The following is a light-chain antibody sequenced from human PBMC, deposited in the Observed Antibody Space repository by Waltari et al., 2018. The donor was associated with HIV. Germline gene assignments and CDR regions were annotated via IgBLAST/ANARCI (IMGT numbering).Light chain of an antibody. CDR3: NSYAGSNNWV. CDR1: SSEVGGSKY. CDR2: EVN. Sequence: QSALTRPPSASGSPGQSVTISCTGTSSEVGGSKYVSWYQQHPGKAPKLMIYEVNKRPSGVPDRFSGSKSANTASLTVSGLQADDEADYYCNSYAGSNNWVFGGGTKLTVL. J-gene: IGLJ3*02. V-gene: IGLV2-8*01.